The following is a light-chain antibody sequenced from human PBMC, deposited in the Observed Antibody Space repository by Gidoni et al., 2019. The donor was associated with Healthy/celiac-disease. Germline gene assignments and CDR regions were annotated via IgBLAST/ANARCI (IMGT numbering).Light chain of an antibody. Sequence: EIVLTQSPATLSLSPGERATLSCRASQSVSSYLAWYQQQPGQAPRLLIYDASNRATGIQARFSGSGSGTDFTLTISSREPEDFAVYYCQQRSNFGGGTKVEIK. J-gene: IGKJ4*01. CDR3: QQRSN. CDR2: DAS. CDR1: QSVSSY. V-gene: IGKV3-11*01.